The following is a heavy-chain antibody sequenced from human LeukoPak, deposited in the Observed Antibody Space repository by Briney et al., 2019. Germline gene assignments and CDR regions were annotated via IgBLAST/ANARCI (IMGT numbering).Heavy chain of an antibody. CDR1: GFTFSAYS. CDR2: ISSISRYI. D-gene: IGHD4-17*01. Sequence: PGGSLRLSCAASGFTFSAYSMNWVRQAPGKGLERVASISSISRYIFYPDSVKGRFTISRDNAKNSLYLQMTSLRAEDTATYYCTRVYGDNDWYFDLWGRGTLVTVSS. CDR3: TRVYGDNDWYFDL. V-gene: IGHV3-21*01. J-gene: IGHJ2*01.